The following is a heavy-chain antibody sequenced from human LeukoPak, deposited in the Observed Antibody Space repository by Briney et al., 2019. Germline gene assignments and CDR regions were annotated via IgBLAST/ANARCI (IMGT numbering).Heavy chain of an antibody. CDR3: ARDSRITMIVVTYGMDV. V-gene: IGHV1-69*10. CDR2: VIPILDIT. J-gene: IGHJ6*02. CDR1: GGTFSSHA. Sequence: SVKVSCKASGGTFSSHAMNWVRQAPGQGLEWMGGVIPILDITDYAQKFQGRLTITADKSTGTAYMELRSLRSDDTAVYYCARDSRITMIVVTYGMDVWGQGTTVTVSS. D-gene: IGHD3-22*01.